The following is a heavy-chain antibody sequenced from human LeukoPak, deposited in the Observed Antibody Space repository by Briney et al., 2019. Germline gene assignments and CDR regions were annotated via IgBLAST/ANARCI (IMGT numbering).Heavy chain of an antibody. J-gene: IGHJ5*02. D-gene: IGHD3-10*01. V-gene: IGHV1-3*01. CDR1: GYTFSNYA. Sequence: ASVKVSCKASGYTFSNYAMHWVRQAPGQRLEWMGWINAGNGNTKYSQKFQGRVTITRDTSASTAYMELSSLRSEDTAVYYCAREKYGSGSYWFDPWGQGTLVTVSS. CDR3: AREKYGSGSYWFDP. CDR2: INAGNGNT.